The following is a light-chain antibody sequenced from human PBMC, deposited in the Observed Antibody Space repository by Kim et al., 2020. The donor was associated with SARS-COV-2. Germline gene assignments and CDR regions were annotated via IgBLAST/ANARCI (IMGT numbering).Light chain of an antibody. CDR2: VTS. CDR3: QQSSTSPPT. V-gene: IGKV1-39*01. Sequence: DIQMTQSPSSLSASVGDRVTIACRASQSITSYLNWYLQQPGKAPKLLIYVTSSLQSGVPSRFSGSGSGTDFTLTISSLQPEDFATYYCQQSSTSPPTFGQGTKVDIK. J-gene: IGKJ1*01. CDR1: QSITSY.